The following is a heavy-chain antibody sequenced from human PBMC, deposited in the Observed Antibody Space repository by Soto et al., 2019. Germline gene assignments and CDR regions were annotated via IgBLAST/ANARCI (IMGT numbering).Heavy chain of an antibody. J-gene: IGHJ6*02. V-gene: IGHV3-30*18. D-gene: IGHD6-19*01. CDR1: GFTFSAYP. CDR2: ISYDGSNK. CDR3: AKAGGEYSSGYPYGMDV. Sequence: GGSLRLSCAASGFTFSAYPMIWVRQAPGKGLEWVAVISYDGSNKYYADSVKGRFTISRDNSKNTLYLQMNSLRAEDTAVYYCAKAGGEYSSGYPYGMDVWGQGTTVTVSS.